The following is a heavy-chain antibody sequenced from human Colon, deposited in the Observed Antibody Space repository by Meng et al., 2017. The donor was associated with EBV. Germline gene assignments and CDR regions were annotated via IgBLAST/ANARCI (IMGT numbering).Heavy chain of an antibody. V-gene: IGHV4-31*03. D-gene: IGHD3-22*01. Sequence: GLVKPSETLSLTCSVSGGSISSGTYYWGWIRQLPGKGLEWIAYIHYSGSTYYSPSLKSRVTISVDTSKNQLSLKLSSMTAADTAVYYCARYVFDSSSLYSNWFDPWGQGTLVTVSS. CDR3: ARYVFDSSSLYSNWFDP. CDR2: IHYSGST. CDR1: GGSISSGTYY. J-gene: IGHJ5*02.